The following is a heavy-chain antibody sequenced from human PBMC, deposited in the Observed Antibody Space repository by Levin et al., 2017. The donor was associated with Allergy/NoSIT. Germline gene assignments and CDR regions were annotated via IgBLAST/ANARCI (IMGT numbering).Heavy chain of an antibody. Sequence: GGSLRLSCAASGFTFSDYYMSWIRQAPGKGLEWVSYISSSGSTIYYADSVKGRFTISRDNAKNSLYLQMNSLRAEDTAVYYCARDPVHAIFGVVITYYYYYGMDVWGQGTTVTVSS. CDR2: ISSSGSTI. CDR1: GFTFSDYY. V-gene: IGHV3-11*01. D-gene: IGHD3-3*01. J-gene: IGHJ6*02. CDR3: ARDPVHAIFGVVITYYYYYGMDV.